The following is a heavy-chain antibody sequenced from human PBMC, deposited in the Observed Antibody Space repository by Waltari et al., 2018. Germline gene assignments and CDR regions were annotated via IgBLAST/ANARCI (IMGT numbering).Heavy chain of an antibody. V-gene: IGHV4-38-2*02. Sequence: QVQVQESGPGRLKPSETLSLTCSVCGSSINDYSYWAWIRQSPGKGLEWLASVYYSGSAYYNPTLKSRLTISLNTFHNQFSLRLDSVTAADTAMYFCARDPSPHASNWYFDFWGRGTLVTVSS. CDR1: GSSINDYSY. CDR2: VYYSGSA. J-gene: IGHJ2*01. D-gene: IGHD2-2*01. CDR3: ARDPSPHASNWYFDF.